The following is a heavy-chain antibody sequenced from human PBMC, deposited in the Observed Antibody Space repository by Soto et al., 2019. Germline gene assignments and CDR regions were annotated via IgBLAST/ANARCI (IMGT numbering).Heavy chain of an antibody. D-gene: IGHD6-19*01. CDR2: IYYSGST. V-gene: IGHV4-39*01. Sequence: QLQLQESGPGLVKPSETLSLTCTVSGGSISSSSYYWGWIRQPPGKVLEWIGSIYYSGSTYYNPSLKSRVTISVDTSKNQFSLKLSSVTAADTAVYYCARRAVDITGAGFDYWGQGTLVTVSS. J-gene: IGHJ4*02. CDR3: ARRAVDITGAGFDY. CDR1: GGSISSSSYY.